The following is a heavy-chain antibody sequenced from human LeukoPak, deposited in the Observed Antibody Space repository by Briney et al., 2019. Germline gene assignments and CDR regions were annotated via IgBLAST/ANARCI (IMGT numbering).Heavy chain of an antibody. J-gene: IGHJ4*02. Sequence: GGSLRLSCAASGLIFTSYGMSWVRQAPGKGLEWVSSISSSSSYIYYADSVKGRFTISRDNAKNSLYLQMNSLRAEDTAVYYCARNKWGIAAAGTIFDYWGQGTLVTVSS. CDR3: ARNKWGIAAAGTIFDY. D-gene: IGHD6-13*01. CDR2: ISSSSSYI. V-gene: IGHV3-21*01. CDR1: GLIFTSYG.